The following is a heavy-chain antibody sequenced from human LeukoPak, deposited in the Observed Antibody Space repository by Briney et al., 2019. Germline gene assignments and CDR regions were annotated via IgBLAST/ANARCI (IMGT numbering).Heavy chain of an antibody. CDR1: GYTFTSYG. V-gene: IGHV1-18*01. J-gene: IGHJ4*02. Sequence: ASVKVSCKASGYTFTSYGISWVRQAPGQGLEWMGWISAYNGNTNYAQKLQGRVTMTTDTSTSTAYMELRSLRSDDTAVYYCARDSPIFGVVILFDYWGQGTLVTVSS. D-gene: IGHD3-3*01. CDR2: ISAYNGNT. CDR3: ARDSPIFGVVILFDY.